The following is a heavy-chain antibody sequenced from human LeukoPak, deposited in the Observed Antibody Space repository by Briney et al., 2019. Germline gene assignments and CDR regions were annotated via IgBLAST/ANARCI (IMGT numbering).Heavy chain of an antibody. CDR2: INHSGST. D-gene: IGHD3-10*01. J-gene: IGHJ5*02. CDR1: GGSFSGYY. V-gene: IGHV4-34*01. CDR3: ARGDGSGSYYPWFDP. Sequence: PSETLSLTCAVYGGSFSGYYWSWIRQPPGKGLEWIGEINHSGSTNYNPSLKSRVTISVDTSKNQFSLKLSSVTAADTAVYYCARGDGSGSYYPWFDPWGQGTLVTVSS.